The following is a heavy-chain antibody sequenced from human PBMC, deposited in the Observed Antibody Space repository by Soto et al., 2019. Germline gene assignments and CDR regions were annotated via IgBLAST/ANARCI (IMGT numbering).Heavy chain of an antibody. D-gene: IGHD2-15*01. CDR1: GGAISSYY. CDR2: ISYSGNT. CDR3: ARHLVGYCSGGSCYDRVDAFDI. J-gene: IGHJ3*02. Sequence: PSETLSLTCTVSGGAISSYYWSWIRQPPGKGLEWIGYISYSGNTNYNPSLKSRVTISVDTSKKQFSLKLSSVTAADTAVYFCARHLVGYCSGGSCYDRVDAFDIWGQGTMVTVS. V-gene: IGHV4-59*08.